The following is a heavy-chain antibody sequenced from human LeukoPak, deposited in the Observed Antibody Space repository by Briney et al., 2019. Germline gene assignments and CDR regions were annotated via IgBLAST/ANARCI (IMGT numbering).Heavy chain of an antibody. V-gene: IGHV3-33*01. Sequence: PGRSLRLSCAASGFTFSSYGMHWVRQAPGKGLECVAVIWYDGSNKYYADSVKGRFTVSRDNSKNTVYLQMNSLRAEDTAVYYCARDPGDYVGNDAFDIWGQGTMVTVSS. CDR2: IWYDGSNK. D-gene: IGHD4-17*01. J-gene: IGHJ3*02. CDR1: GFTFSSYG. CDR3: ARDPGDYVGNDAFDI.